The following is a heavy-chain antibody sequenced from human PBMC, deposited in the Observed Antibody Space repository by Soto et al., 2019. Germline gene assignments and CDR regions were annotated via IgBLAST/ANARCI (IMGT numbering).Heavy chain of an antibody. CDR3: ARAGDRIAVAGIDYYYGMDV. CDR1: GYTFTGYY. J-gene: IGHJ6*02. Sequence: ASVKVSCKASGYTFTGYYMHWVRQAPGQGLEWMGWINPNSGGTNYAQKFQGWVTMTRDTSISTAYMELSRLRSDDTAVYYCARAGDRIAVAGIDYYYGMDVWGQGTTVTVSS. D-gene: IGHD6-19*01. V-gene: IGHV1-2*04. CDR2: INPNSGGT.